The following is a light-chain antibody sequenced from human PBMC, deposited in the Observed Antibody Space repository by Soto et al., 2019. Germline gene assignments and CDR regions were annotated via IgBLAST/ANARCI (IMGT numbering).Light chain of an antibody. CDR1: QPISSW. Sequence: DIQLTQSPPTLSASVGDRVTITCRASQPISSWLAWYHQKPGKAPNLLIFDASNLESGVPSRFSGSGSGTEFTLTISSLQPEDFATYYCQQYKSFSLTFGGGTKVDI. CDR3: QQYKSFSLT. V-gene: IGKV1-5*01. J-gene: IGKJ4*01. CDR2: DAS.